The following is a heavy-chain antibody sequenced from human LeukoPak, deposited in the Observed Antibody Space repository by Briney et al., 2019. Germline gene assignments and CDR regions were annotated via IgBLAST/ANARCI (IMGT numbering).Heavy chain of an antibody. D-gene: IGHD3-10*01. CDR2: IWFDGSNK. CDR3: ARGLLWFGELFPTFEY. V-gene: IGHV3-33*01. J-gene: IGHJ4*02. Sequence: GRSLRLSCAGSGFTFRSYGMHWVCQAPGKGLEWVSVIWFDGSNKYYADSVKGQFTISRDNSKNTLYLQMNSLRAEDTAVYYFARGLLWFGELFPTFEYWGQGTLGTASS. CDR1: GFTFRSYG.